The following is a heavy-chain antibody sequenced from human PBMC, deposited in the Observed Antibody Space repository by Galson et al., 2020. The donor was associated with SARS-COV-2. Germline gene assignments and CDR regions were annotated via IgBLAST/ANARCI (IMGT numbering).Heavy chain of an antibody. Sequence: ASVKVSCRPSGGTFSKYAITWVRQAPGQGLEWMGWISASNGNTNYAQKLQGRVTMTTDTSTSTAYMELRSLRSDDTAVYYCARWYYYDSSGYYQGDNWFDPWGQGTLVTVSS. D-gene: IGHD3-22*01. CDR2: ISASNGNT. CDR3: ARWYYYDSSGYYQGDNWFDP. J-gene: IGHJ5*02. CDR1: GGTFSKYA. V-gene: IGHV1-18*01.